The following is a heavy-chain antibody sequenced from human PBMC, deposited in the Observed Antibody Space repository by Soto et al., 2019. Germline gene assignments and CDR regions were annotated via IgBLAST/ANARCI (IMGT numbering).Heavy chain of an antibody. Sequence: GESLKISCKGSGYSFTSYWISWVRQMPGKGLEWMGRIDPSDSYTNYSPSFQGRVTISADKSISTAYLQWSSLKASDTGMYYCARHADNSSGWYRYYYGMDVWGQGTTVTVSS. V-gene: IGHV5-10-1*01. CDR3: ARHADNSSGWYRYYYGMDV. CDR1: GYSFTSYW. CDR2: IDPSDSYT. D-gene: IGHD6-19*01. J-gene: IGHJ6*02.